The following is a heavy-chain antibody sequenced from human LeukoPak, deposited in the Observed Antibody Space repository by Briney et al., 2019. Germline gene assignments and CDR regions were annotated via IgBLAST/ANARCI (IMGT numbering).Heavy chain of an antibody. CDR2: ISGSGDRT. V-gene: IGHV3-23*01. D-gene: IGHD3-9*01. CDR3: ARSVDILTGSVAWFDP. CDR1: GFTFNSYA. J-gene: IGHJ5*02. Sequence: GGSLRLSCAASGFTFNSYAMSWVRQAPGKGLEWVSTISGSGDRTSYADSVKGRFTISRDNSKNTLFLQMNSLRAEDTAVYYCARSVDILTGSVAWFDPWGQGTLVTVSS.